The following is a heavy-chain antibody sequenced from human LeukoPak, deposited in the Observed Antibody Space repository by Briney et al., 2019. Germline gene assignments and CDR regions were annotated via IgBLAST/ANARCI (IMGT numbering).Heavy chain of an antibody. CDR2: IYTSGST. CDR1: GGSISSYY. V-gene: IGHV4-4*07. D-gene: IGHD3-22*01. J-gene: IGHJ4*02. CDR3: ARDYYDSSGYWGFDY. Sequence: SETLSLTCTVSGGSISSYYWSWIRQPAGKGLEWIGSIYTSGSTNYNPSLKSRVTMSVDTSKNQFSLKLSSVTAADTAVYYCARDYYDSSGYWGFDYWGQGTLVTVSS.